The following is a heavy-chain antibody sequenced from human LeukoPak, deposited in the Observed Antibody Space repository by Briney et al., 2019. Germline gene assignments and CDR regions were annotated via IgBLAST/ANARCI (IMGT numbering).Heavy chain of an antibody. Sequence: PGGSLRLSCAASGFTFSSYSMNWVRQAPGKGLEWVSSISSSSSYIYYADSVKGRFTISRDNAKNSLYLQMNSLRAEDTAAYYCARVHVTTRGSWSKIPDYWGQGTLVTVSS. J-gene: IGHJ4*02. CDR2: ISSSSSYI. D-gene: IGHD6-13*01. V-gene: IGHV3-21*01. CDR1: GFTFSSYS. CDR3: ARVHVTTRGSWSKIPDY.